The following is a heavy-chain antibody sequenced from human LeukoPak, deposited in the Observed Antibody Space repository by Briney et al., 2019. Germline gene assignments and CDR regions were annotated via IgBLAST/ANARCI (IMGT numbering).Heavy chain of an antibody. V-gene: IGHV4-38-2*01. D-gene: IGHD4/OR15-4a*01. Sequence: PWETLSLTCAVSGYSITSGYFWGWIRQSPGKGVEWIASIYHSGTTYYTPSLKRRVTISVDMSKHKLYLHLTPVTAEDTPVYYCARPPAPGNYGAALDFWGKGALVTVSS. CDR2: IYHSGTT. CDR3: ARPPAPGNYGAALDF. CDR1: GYSITSGYF. J-gene: IGHJ4*02.